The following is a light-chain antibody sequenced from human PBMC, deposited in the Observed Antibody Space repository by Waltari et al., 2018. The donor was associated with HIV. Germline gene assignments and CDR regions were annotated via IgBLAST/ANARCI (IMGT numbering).Light chain of an antibody. J-gene: IGKJ2*01. CDR3: QQYGSSMYT. V-gene: IGKV3-20*01. CDR2: GAS. Sequence: EIVLTQSPGTLSLSPGERATLSCRASQSVSSSYLAWYQQKPGQAPRLRIYGASSRATGIPDRFSGSGSGTDFTLTISRLEPEDFAVYYCQQYGSSMYTFGQGTKLEIK. CDR1: QSVSSSY.